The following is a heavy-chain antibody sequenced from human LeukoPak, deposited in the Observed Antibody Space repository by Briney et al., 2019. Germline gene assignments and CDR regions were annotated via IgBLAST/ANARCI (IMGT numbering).Heavy chain of an antibody. J-gene: IGHJ4*02. CDR3: ARGSGSWYYLDY. CDR2: ISSSSSYI. Sequence: GGSLRLSCAASGFTFSSYSMNWVRQAPGKGLEWVTFISSSSSYIYYADSVKGRFTISRDNAKNSLYLQMNSLRVEDTAVYYCARGSGSWYYLDYWGQGTLVTVSS. V-gene: IGHV3-21*01. D-gene: IGHD6-13*01. CDR1: GFTFSSYS.